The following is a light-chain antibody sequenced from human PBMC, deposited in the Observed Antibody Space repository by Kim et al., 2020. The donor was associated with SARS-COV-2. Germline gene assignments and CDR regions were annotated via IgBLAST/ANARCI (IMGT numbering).Light chain of an antibody. V-gene: IGKV1-5*01. CDR2: DVS. CDR3: QQYDIFSST. J-gene: IGKJ1*01. Sequence: GDRVAITCRASQTINGWLAWYQQKPGKAPKLRIYDVSNLESGVPPRFSGSGSGTEFTLTINSLHPDDFATYYCQQYDIFSSTFGQGTKVDIK. CDR1: QTINGW.